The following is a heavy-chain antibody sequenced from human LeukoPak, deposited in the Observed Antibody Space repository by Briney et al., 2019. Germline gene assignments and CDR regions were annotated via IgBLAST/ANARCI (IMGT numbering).Heavy chain of an antibody. Sequence: PGGTLRLSCAASGFTFSSFGMSWVRQAPGKGLEWVSSLTGSGGRTYFADSVKGRLTISRDNSKNTLYLQMNSLRAEDTAVYYCAKDTGDYVLGYYYYMDVWGKGTTVTISS. J-gene: IGHJ6*03. CDR2: LTGSGGRT. CDR3: AKDTGDYVLGYYYYMDV. V-gene: IGHV3-23*01. D-gene: IGHD4-17*01. CDR1: GFTFSSFG.